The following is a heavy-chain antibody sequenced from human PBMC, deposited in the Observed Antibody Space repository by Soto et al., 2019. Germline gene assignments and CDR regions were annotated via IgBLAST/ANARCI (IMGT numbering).Heavy chain of an antibody. CDR3: ARRTTEGFFLGTIDY. CDR2: IYPGDSDT. J-gene: IGHJ4*02. CDR1: GYSFTSYW. V-gene: IGHV5-51*01. D-gene: IGHD1-7*01. Sequence: GESLKISCKGSGYSFTSYWIGWVRQMPGKGLEWMGIIYPGDSDTRYSPSFQGQVTISADKSISTAYLQWSSLKASDTAMYYCARRTTEGFFLGTIDYWGQGTLVTVSS.